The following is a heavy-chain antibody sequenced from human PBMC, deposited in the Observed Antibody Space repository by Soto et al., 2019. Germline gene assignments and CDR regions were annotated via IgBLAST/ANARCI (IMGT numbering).Heavy chain of an antibody. D-gene: IGHD6-6*01. CDR1: GYSFTSYW. Sequence: GESLKISCKGSGYSFTSYWISWVRQMPGKGLEWMGRIDPSDSYTNYSPSFQGHVTISADKSISTAYLQWSSLKASDTAMYYCARHGHEYSCVYYYDGMDVWGQGTTVTVS. CDR3: ARHGHEYSCVYYYDGMDV. V-gene: IGHV5-10-1*01. CDR2: IDPSDSYT. J-gene: IGHJ6*02.